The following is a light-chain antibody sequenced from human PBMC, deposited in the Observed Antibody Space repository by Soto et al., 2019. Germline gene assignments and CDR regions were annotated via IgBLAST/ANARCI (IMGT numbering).Light chain of an antibody. Sequence: EIVLTQSPATLSLSPGERAILSCRASQSVSNFLAWYQQKPGQAPRLLIYDTSNRATGSPARFSGSGSGTDFTLTISNLEPEDFGVYYCQQRSNWPPYTFGQGTKVEIK. CDR3: QQRSNWPPYT. V-gene: IGKV3-11*01. J-gene: IGKJ2*01. CDR1: QSVSNF. CDR2: DTS.